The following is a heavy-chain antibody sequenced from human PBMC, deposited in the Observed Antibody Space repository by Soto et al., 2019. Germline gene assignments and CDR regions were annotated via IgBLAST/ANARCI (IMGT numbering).Heavy chain of an antibody. CDR3: ARGGSGAYLLDS. V-gene: IGHV3-74*01. CDR1: GFTFSSHW. D-gene: IGHD3-10*01. J-gene: IGHJ4*02. Sequence: EVQLVESGGGLVQPGGSLRLSCAASGFTFSSHWLHWVRQAPGKGLVWVSRINSDGSSTNYADSVKGQFTISRDNAKNTVYLQVNSLRAEDTAVYYCARGGSGAYLLDSWGQGTLVTVSS. CDR2: INSDGSST.